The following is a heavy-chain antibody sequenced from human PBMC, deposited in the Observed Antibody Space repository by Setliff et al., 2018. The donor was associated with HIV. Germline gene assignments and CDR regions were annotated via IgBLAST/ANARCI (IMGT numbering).Heavy chain of an antibody. V-gene: IGHV1-18*01. CDR1: GYTFTSYG. Sequence: ASVKVSCKASGYTFTSYGISWVRQAPGQGLEWMGWISAYNGNTNYAQKLQGRVTMTTDTSTRTAYMELRSLSSDDTAVYYCARDPSNTSGWLPYYDYWGQGTLVTVSS. CDR2: ISAYNGNT. D-gene: IGHD6-19*01. CDR3: ARDPSNTSGWLPYYDY. J-gene: IGHJ4*02.